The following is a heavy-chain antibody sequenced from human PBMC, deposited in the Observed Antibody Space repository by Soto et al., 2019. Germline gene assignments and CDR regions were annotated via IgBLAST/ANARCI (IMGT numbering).Heavy chain of an antibody. CDR3: GKVADSGYYTVDR. V-gene: IGHV3-48*01. J-gene: IGHJ5*02. Sequence: EVQLVESGGMLVQPGGSLRLSCAASGLTLSPSSMNWVRQAPGKGLEWISYIRRHTSVTAYADSVKGRFTISRDSAKNSLYLQMDRLRVEDTSVYYCGKVADSGYYTVDRWVQGTLVTVSS. CDR1: GLTLSPSS. D-gene: IGHD3-22*01. CDR2: IRRHTSVT.